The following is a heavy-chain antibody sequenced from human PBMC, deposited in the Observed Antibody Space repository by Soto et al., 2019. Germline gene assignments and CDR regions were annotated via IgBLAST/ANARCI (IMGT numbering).Heavy chain of an antibody. CDR1: GYTLTSYS. Sequence: QVQLVQSGAEVKKPGASVRVSCKASGYTLTSYSMHWVRQAPGQGLEWMGIINPSGDNIRYAQNFQGRVTMTRDTSTSTVYLELSSLRSEDTAIYYCARDPQGNCSGGRCYHFDYWGQGTLVTVSS. CDR3: ARDPQGNCSGGRCYHFDY. CDR2: INPSGDNI. J-gene: IGHJ4*02. V-gene: IGHV1-46*01. D-gene: IGHD2-15*01.